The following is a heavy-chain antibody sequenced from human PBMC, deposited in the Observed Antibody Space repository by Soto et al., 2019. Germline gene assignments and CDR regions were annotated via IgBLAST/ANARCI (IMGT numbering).Heavy chain of an antibody. CDR1: GYTFTSYG. V-gene: IGHV1-18*01. CDR2: ISAYNGNT. D-gene: IGHD2-8*01. Sequence: ASVKVSCKASGYTFTSYGINWVRQAPGQGLEWMGWISAYNGNTNYAQKLQGRVTMTTDTSTSTAYMELRSLRSDDTAVYYCARDEIAYCTNGVCYLFDYWGQGTLVTVSS. CDR3: ARDEIAYCTNGVCYLFDY. J-gene: IGHJ4*02.